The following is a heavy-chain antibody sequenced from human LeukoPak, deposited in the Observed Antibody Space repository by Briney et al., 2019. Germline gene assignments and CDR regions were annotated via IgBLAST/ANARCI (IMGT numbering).Heavy chain of an antibody. CDR3: ARFNPFGVDDY. D-gene: IGHD3-10*01. CDR1: GFTFGSFA. Sequence: GGSLRLSCAASGFTFGSFAMSWVRQAPGKGLGWVSSISDFGGTTYYAVSVKGRFTISRDNSQNTLYLQMNSLRAEDTALYYCARFNPFGVDDYWGQGTLVTVSS. CDR2: ISDFGGTT. J-gene: IGHJ4*02. V-gene: IGHV3-23*01.